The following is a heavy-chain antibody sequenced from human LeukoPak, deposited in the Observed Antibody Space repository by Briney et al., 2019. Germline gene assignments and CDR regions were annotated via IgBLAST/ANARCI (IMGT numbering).Heavy chain of an antibody. CDR2: INAGNGNT. D-gene: IGHD3-10*01. CDR3: ARSPPMVRDDAFDI. Sequence: ASVKVSCKASGYTFTSYAMHWVRQAPEQRLEWMGWINAGNGNTKYSQKFQGRVTITGDTSASTAYMELSSLRSEDTAVYYCARSPPMVRDDAFDIWGQGTMVTVSS. J-gene: IGHJ3*02. CDR1: GYTFTSYA. V-gene: IGHV1-3*01.